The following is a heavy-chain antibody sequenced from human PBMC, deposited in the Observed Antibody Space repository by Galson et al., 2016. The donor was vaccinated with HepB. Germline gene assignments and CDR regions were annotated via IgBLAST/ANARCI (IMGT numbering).Heavy chain of an antibody. CDR3: VRGLTRVVTAHPFDY. D-gene: IGHD2-21*02. V-gene: IGHV3-21*01. CDR1: GFTFSNYN. J-gene: IGHJ4*02. CDR2: ISSPGSSI. Sequence: SLRLSCAASGFTFSNYNMIWVRQAPGKGLEWVSSISSPGSSIKYADSVKGRFTISRDNAKNSLYLQMDSLRAEDTAVYYCVRGLTRVVTAHPFDYWGQGILVTVSS.